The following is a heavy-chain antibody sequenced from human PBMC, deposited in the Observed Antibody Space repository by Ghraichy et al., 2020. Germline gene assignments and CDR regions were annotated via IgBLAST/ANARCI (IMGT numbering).Heavy chain of an antibody. CDR2: IYYSGST. CDR3: ARHSTPNYCSSTSCADWFDP. CDR1: GGSISSSSYY. D-gene: IGHD2-2*01. Sequence: SQTLSLTCTVSGGSISSSSYYWGWIRQPPGKGLEWIGSIYYSGSTYYNPSLKSRVTISVDTSKNQFSLKLSSVTAADTAVYYCARHSTPNYCSSTSCADWFDPWGQGTLVTVSS. V-gene: IGHV4-39*01. J-gene: IGHJ5*02.